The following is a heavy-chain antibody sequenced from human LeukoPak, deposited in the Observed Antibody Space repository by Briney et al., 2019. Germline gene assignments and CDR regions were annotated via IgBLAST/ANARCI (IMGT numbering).Heavy chain of an antibody. V-gene: IGHV4-4*02. CDR1: GVSITSGNW. CDR2: IYHSGSI. Sequence: SETLSLTCGVSGVSITSGNWWSWVRQRPGKGLEWIGEIYHSGSINYNPSLKSRVTISVDKSKNQFSLKLNSVTAADTAVYYCWHSGYESGLDYWGQGTLVTVSS. D-gene: IGHD5-12*01. J-gene: IGHJ4*02. CDR3: WHSGYESGLDY.